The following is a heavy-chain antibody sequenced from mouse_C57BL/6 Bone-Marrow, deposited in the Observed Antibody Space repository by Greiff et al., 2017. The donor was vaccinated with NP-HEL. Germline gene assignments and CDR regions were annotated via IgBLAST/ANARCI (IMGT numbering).Heavy chain of an antibody. CDR3: ARDRMVLTRFDV. V-gene: IGHV5-4*01. J-gene: IGHJ1*03. D-gene: IGHD2-10*02. CDR2: ISDGGSYT. CDR1: GLTFSSYA. Sequence: EVNVVESGGGLVKPGGSLKLSCAASGLTFSSYAMSWVRQTPEKRLEWVATISDGGSYTYYPDNVKGRFTISRDNAKNNLYLQMSHLKSEDTAMYYGARDRMVLTRFDVWGTGTTVTVSS.